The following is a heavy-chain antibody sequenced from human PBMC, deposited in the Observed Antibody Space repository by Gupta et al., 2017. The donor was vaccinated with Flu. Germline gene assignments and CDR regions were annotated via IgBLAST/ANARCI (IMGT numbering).Heavy chain of an antibody. CDR1: GFRFSTSG. CDR3: AKDRVRRSSGYGMDV. CDR2: VSYDGGQN. D-gene: IGHD6-25*01. J-gene: IGHJ6*02. V-gene: IGHV3-30*18. Sequence: QVQLVESGGGVVRPGRALRLSCAASGFRFSTSGMYWVRQAPGKGLEWVAVVSYDGGQNNYADSVKGRFTISRDNAKNTLYLEMNSLRTEDTAVYYCAKDRVRRSSGYGMDVWGQGTTVTVSS.